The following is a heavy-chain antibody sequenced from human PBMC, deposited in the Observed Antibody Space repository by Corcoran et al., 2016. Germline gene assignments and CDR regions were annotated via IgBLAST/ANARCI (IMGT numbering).Heavy chain of an antibody. CDR2: ISSSSSTI. CDR3: AREAIFGVEPYYYYGMDV. J-gene: IGHJ6*02. Sequence: EVQLVESGGGLVQPGGSLRLSCAASGFTFSSYSMNWVRQAPGKGLEWVSYISSSSSTIYYADSVKGRFTISSDNAKNSLYLQMNRLRDEDTAVYYCAREAIFGVEPYYYYGMDVWGQGTTVTVSS. V-gene: IGHV3-48*02. D-gene: IGHD3-3*01. CDR1: GFTFSSYS.